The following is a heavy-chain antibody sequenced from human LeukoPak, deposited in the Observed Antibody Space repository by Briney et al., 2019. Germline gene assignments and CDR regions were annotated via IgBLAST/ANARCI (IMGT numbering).Heavy chain of an antibody. V-gene: IGHV3-30-3*01. Sequence: GGSLRLSCSASGFGFNRFFLHWVRQAPGKGLEWVAVISYDGSNKYYADSVKGRFTISRDNSKNTLYLQMNSLRAEDTAVYYCARTIGGYSDPLGGAFDIWGQGTMVTVSS. CDR3: ARTIGGYSDPLGGAFDI. CDR1: GFGFNRFF. J-gene: IGHJ3*02. CDR2: ISYDGSNK. D-gene: IGHD1-26*01.